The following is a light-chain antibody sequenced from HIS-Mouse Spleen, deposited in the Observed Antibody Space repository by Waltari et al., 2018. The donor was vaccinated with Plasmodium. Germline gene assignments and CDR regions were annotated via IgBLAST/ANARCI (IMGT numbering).Light chain of an antibody. CDR3: CSYAGSSTYV. CDR1: SSDVGSYNL. V-gene: IGLV2-23*01. J-gene: IGLJ1*01. CDR2: EGS. Sequence: QSALTQPASVSGSPGQSITISCTGTSSDVGSYNLVSWYQQHPGKAPKLMVYEGSKRPSGVSNPFSGFQSGNTASLTISGLQSEHEADYYCCSYAGSSTYVFGTGTKVTVL.